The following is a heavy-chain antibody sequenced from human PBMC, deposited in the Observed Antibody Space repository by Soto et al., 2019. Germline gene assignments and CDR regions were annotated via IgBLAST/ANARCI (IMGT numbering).Heavy chain of an antibody. Sequence: SETLSLTCAVYGGSFSGYYWSWIRQPPGKGLEWIGEINHSGSTNYNPSLKSRVTISVDTSKNQFSLKLSSVTAADTAVYYCARGGASGYCSSTRCYSPWFDPCGPGTLLTVSS. J-gene: IGHJ5*02. D-gene: IGHD2-2*02. CDR2: INHSGST. V-gene: IGHV4-34*01. CDR3: ARGGASGYCSSTRCYSPWFDP. CDR1: GGSFSGYY.